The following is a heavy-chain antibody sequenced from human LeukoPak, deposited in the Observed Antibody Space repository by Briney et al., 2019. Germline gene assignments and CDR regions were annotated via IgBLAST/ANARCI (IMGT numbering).Heavy chain of an antibody. J-gene: IGHJ4*02. CDR1: GGSISSYY. CDR3: ARAILSGYPDS. Sequence: SETLSLTCTVSGGSISSYYWGWIRQPPGKGLEWIGSIYYSGSTYYNPSLKSRVTISVGTSKNQFSLKLSSVTAADTAVYYCARAILSGYPDSWGQGTLVIVFS. CDR2: IYYSGST. V-gene: IGHV4-39*07. D-gene: IGHD3-3*01.